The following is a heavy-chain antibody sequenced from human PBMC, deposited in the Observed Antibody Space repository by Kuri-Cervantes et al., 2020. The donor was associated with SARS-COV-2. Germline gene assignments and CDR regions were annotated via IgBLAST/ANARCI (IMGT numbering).Heavy chain of an antibody. CDR1: GFTFTSSA. CDR2: IVVGSGNT. D-gene: IGHD6-6*01. V-gene: IGHV1-58*02. Sequence: SVKVSCKASGFTFTSSAMQWVRQARGQRLEWIGWIVVGSGNTNYAQKFQERVTITRDMSTSTAYMELSSLRSEDTAVYYCAAASGHLVPYYFYMDVGGKGTTVTVSS. CDR3: AAASGHLVPYYFYMDV. J-gene: IGHJ6*03.